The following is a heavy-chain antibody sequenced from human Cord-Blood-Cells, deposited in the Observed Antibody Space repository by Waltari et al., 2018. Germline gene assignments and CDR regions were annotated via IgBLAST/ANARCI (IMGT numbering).Heavy chain of an antibody. CDR3: ARDYSQLGDAFDI. V-gene: IGHV3-7*01. D-gene: IGHD6-13*01. J-gene: IGHJ3*02. CDR2: IKQDGSEK. Sequence: EVQLVESGGGLVQPGGSLRLSCAASGFTFSSFWMSWVRQAPGKGLEWVANIKQDGSEKYYVDSVKGRFTISRDNANNSLYLQMNSLRAEDTAVYYCARDYSQLGDAFDIWGQGTMVTVSS. CDR1: GFTFSSFW.